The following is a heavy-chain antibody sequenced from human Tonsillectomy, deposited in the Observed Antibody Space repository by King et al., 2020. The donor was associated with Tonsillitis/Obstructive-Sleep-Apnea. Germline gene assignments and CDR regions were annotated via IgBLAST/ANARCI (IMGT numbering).Heavy chain of an antibody. D-gene: IGHD3-22*01. Sequence: VQLVESGGGLVQPGGSLRLSCAASGFTFSSYAMTWVRQAPGKGLEWVSVIGAGGGSTYYADSVKARFTISRDNSKNTLYLQMNSLRAEDTAVYYCAKDSYSSGYYPSNYYCMDVWGRVTTVTVSS. CDR1: GFTFSSYA. J-gene: IGHJ6*03. CDR3: AKDSYSSGYYPSNYYCMDV. CDR2: IGAGGGST. V-gene: IGHV3-23*04.